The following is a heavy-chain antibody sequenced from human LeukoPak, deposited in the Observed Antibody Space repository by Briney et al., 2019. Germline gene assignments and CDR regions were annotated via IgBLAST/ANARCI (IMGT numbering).Heavy chain of an antibody. CDR2: IKQDGSEE. D-gene: IGHD2-15*01. V-gene: IGHV3-7*01. Sequence: GGALRLSCAASGFTFSSYWMTWVRQAPGKGLEWVANIKQDGSEEYYVDSVKGRFTISRDNAKNSLFLQMNSLRAEDTAVYYCAREVTPYYWGQGTLVTVSS. CDR1: GFTFSSYW. J-gene: IGHJ4*02. CDR3: AREVTPYY.